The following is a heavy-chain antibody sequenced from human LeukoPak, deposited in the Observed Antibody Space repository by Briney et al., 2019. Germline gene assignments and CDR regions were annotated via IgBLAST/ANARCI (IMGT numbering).Heavy chain of an antibody. CDR2: IYRGGDT. CDR1: GFTVSTNY. Sequence: GGSLRLSCVASGFTVSTNYMSWVRQAPGKGPEWISIIYRGGDTYYADSVKGRFTISRGNSKNTLYLQMNAVRAEDTAVYYCARDKRYCTSGRCWGVQFGPWGQGTLVTVSS. V-gene: IGHV3-66*01. D-gene: IGHD2-8*01. J-gene: IGHJ5*02. CDR3: ARDKRYCTSGRCWGVQFGP.